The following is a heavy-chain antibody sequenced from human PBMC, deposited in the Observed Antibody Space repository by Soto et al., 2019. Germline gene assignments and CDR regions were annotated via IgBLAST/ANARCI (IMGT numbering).Heavy chain of an antibody. V-gene: IGHV1-18*01. CDR1: GYTFSNYG. CDR3: SRFIMVGGWFDPNYYHGMDV. D-gene: IGHD6-19*01. CDR2: ISGYNGNT. J-gene: IGHJ6*02. Sequence: QVQWVQSGAEVKKPGASVTVSCKTSGYTFSNYGINWVRQAPGQGLEWMGWISGYNGNTNYAQTVQGRVTMTTETSTGTVYMELRSLKSDDTAIYYCSRFIMVGGWFDPNYYHGMDVWGQGTTVTVSS.